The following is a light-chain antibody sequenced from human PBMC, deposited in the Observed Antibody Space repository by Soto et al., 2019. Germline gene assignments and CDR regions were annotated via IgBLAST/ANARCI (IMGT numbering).Light chain of an antibody. J-gene: IGKJ5*01. CDR2: GAS. CDR1: QSVSSN. Sequence: EIVMTQSPATLSVSPGERATLSCRASQSVSSNLAWYQQKPGQAPRLLIYGASTRATGIPARFSGSGSGTEFTLTISSLQSEDFAVXXCQQYNNWLITFGQGTRLEIK. CDR3: QQYNNWLIT. V-gene: IGKV3-15*01.